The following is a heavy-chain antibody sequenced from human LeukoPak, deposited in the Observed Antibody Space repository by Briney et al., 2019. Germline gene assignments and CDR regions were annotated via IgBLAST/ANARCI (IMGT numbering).Heavy chain of an antibody. D-gene: IGHD6-13*01. CDR1: GGTFSSYA. CDR2: IIPILGIA. V-gene: IGHV1-69*04. J-gene: IGHJ4*02. CDR3: ARPGSTGIAAAGGFDY. Sequence: SVKVSCKASGGTFSSYAISWVRQAPGQGLEWMGRIIPILGIANYAQKFQGRVTITADKSTSTAYMELSSLRSEDTAVYYCARPGSTGIAAAGGFDYWGQGTLVTVSS.